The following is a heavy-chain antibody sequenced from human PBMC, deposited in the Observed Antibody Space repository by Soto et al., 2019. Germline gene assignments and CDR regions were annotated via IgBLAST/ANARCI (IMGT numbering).Heavy chain of an antibody. D-gene: IGHD1-1*01. CDR2: IYYSGST. CDR3: ARTTLSRPTFDP. J-gene: IGHJ5*02. V-gene: IGHV4-31*03. CDR1: GGSISSGDYY. Sequence: SETLSLTCTVSGGSISSGDYYWSWIRQHPGKGLEWIGYIYYSGSTYYNPSLKSRVTISVDTSKNQFSLKLSSVTAADTAVYYCARTTLSRPTFDPWGQGTLVTVSS.